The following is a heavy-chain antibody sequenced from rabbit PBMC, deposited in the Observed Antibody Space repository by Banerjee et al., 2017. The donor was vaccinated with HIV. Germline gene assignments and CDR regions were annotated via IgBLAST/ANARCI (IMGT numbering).Heavy chain of an antibody. V-gene: IGHV1S40*01. D-gene: IGHD4-2*01. CDR2: IIAGNSGST. CDR1: GFSFSGSYF. J-gene: IGHJ4*01. CDR3: ARGDAGYVGVGYGWNGFNL. Sequence: QSLEESGGGLVQPEGSLTLTCTASGFSFSGSYFMCWVRQAPGKGLEWIGCIIAGNSGSTYYASWAKGRFTISKASSTTVTLQMTSLTAADTATYFCARGDAGYVGVGYGWNGFNLWGPGTLVTVS.